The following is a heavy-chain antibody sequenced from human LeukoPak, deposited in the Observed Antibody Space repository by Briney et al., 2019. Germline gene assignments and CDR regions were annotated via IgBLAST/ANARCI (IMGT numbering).Heavy chain of an antibody. CDR1: GFTFSSYA. V-gene: IGHV3-23*01. D-gene: IGHD6-19*01. CDR3: AKDSPIAVAGNFDY. Sequence: GGSLTLSCAASGFTFSSYAMSWVRQAPGKGLEWVSAISGSGGSTYYADSVKGRFTITRDNSKNTLYLQMNSLRAEDTAVYYCAKDSPIAVAGNFDYWGQGTLVTVSS. CDR2: ISGSGGST. J-gene: IGHJ4*02.